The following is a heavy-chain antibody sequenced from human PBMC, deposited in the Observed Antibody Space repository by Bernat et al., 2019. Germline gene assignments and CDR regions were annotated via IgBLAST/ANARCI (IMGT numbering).Heavy chain of an antibody. CDR1: GFTFSSYS. V-gene: IGHV3-21*04. J-gene: IGHJ4*02. D-gene: IGHD6-19*01. CDR3: ARVEHAVDSSGWYRFDY. Sequence: EVQLVESGGGLVKPGGSLRLSCAASGFTFSSYSMNWVRQAPGKGLEWVSSISSSSYIYYADSVKGRFTISRDNVKNSLYLQMNSLRAEDTAVYYCARVEHAVDSSGWYRFDYWGQGTLVTVSS. CDR2: ISSSSYI.